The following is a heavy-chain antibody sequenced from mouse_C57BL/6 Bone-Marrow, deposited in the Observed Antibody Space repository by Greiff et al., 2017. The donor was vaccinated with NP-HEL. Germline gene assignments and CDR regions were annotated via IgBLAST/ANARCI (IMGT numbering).Heavy chain of an antibody. J-gene: IGHJ4*01. Sequence: QVQLQQSGPELVKPGASVKISCKASGYAFSSSWMNWVKQRPGKGLEWIGRIYPGDGDTNYNGKFKGKATLTADKSSSTAYMQLSSLTTEDSAVYICARRSLNYDAMDYWGQGTSVTVSS. CDR3: ARRSLNYDAMDY. CDR1: GYAFSSSW. CDR2: IYPGDGDT. V-gene: IGHV1-82*01.